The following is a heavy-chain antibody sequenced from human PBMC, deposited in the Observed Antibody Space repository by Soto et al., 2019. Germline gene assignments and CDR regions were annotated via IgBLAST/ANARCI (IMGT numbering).Heavy chain of an antibody. V-gene: IGHV3-30*18. Sequence: QEQLVESGGGVVQPGTSLRLSCAASGFSFRSYAMHWVRQAPGKGLEWVAVISYDGSKKYYADSVKGRFTISRDNSKNTLYLQMNSLRPEAKTVYYCAKSFGAIAGTAFDIWCQGTMVTVSS. CDR3: AKSFGAIAGTAFDI. CDR1: GFSFRSYA. J-gene: IGHJ3*02. D-gene: IGHD6-13*01. CDR2: ISYDGSKK.